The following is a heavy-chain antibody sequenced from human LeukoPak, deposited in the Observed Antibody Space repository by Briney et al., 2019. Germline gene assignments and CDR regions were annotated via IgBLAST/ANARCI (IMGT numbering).Heavy chain of an antibody. CDR1: GFSLSTYW. CDR3: LRGAYGPDY. CDR2: IKQDGSEK. D-gene: IGHD4-17*01. J-gene: IGHJ4*02. V-gene: IGHV3-7*05. Sequence: GGSLRLSCAASGFSLSTYWMSWVRQAPGKGLEWVANIKQDGSEKHYVDSVRGRFTISRDNAKNTLFLQTNGLRGEDTAVYFCLRGAYGPDYWGRGTLVTVSS.